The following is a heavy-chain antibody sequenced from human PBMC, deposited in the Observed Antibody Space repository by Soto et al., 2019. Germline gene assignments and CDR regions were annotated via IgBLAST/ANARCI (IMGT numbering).Heavy chain of an antibody. D-gene: IGHD3-22*01. CDR2: ISAYNGNK. J-gene: IGHJ3*01. CDR1: GYTFPSDG. V-gene: IGHV1-18*04. Sequence: ASVKVSCNASGYTFPSDGIGWVPHAPGQGXEWMGWISAYNGNKNYAQKLKGRVTMTTDTSTSTAYMELRSLRSDDTAVYYCERDTSFYYENSGYFYGLAFDVWRQGTTVTVS. CDR3: ERDTSFYYENSGYFYGLAFDV.